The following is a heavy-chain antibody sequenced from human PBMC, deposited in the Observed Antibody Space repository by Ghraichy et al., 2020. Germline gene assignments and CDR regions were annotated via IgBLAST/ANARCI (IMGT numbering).Heavy chain of an antibody. V-gene: IGHV5-51*01. CDR1: GYSFTSYW. CDR3: ARLLSFGSSPNYGMDV. CDR2: IYPGDSDT. Sequence: GESLNISCKGSGYSFTSYWIGWVRQMPGKGLEWMGIIYPGDSDTRYSPSFQGQVTISADKSISTAYLQWSSLKASDTAMYYCARLLSFGSSPNYGMDVWGQGTTVTVSS. J-gene: IGHJ6*02. D-gene: IGHD2/OR15-2a*01.